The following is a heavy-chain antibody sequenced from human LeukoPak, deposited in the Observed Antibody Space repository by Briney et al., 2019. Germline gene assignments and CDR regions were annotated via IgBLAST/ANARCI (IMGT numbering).Heavy chain of an antibody. CDR3: AKVDGRYYYYYYGTDV. CDR2: ISGSGGST. J-gene: IGHJ6*02. V-gene: IGHV3-23*01. CDR1: GFTFSSYA. D-gene: IGHD1-26*01. Sequence: PGGSLRLSCAASGFTFSSYAMSWVRQAPGKGLEWVSAISGSGGSTYYADSVKGRFTISRDNSKNTLYLQMNSLRAEDTAVYYCAKVDGRYYYYYYGTDVWGQGTTVTVSS.